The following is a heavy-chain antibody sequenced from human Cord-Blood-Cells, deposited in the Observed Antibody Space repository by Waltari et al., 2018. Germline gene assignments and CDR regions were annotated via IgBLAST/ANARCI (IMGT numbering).Heavy chain of an antibody. CDR3: ARVPTCGGSCYSDY. D-gene: IGHD2-15*01. V-gene: IGHV4-34*01. J-gene: IGHJ4*02. CDR1: GGSFSGYY. CDR2: INQKGST. Sequence: QVQLQQWGAGLLKPSETLSLTCAVYGGSFSGYYWSWIRQPPGKGLEWIGEINQKGSTNYNPSLKSRVTISVDTSKNQFSLKLSSGTAADTAVYYCARVPTCGGSCYSDYWGQGTLVTVSS.